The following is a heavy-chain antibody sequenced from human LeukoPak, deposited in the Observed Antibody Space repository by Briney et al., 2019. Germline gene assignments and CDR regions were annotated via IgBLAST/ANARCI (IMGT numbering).Heavy chain of an antibody. CDR1: GYSISSGYY. V-gene: IGHV4-38-2*02. CDR3: ARDDSGSFDY. D-gene: IGHD3-10*01. Sequence: SETLSLTCDVSGYSISSGYYWGWIRQPPGQGLEWIGSIYHSGSTYYKPSLKSRVTISVDTSKNQFSLKLSSVTAADTALYYCARDDSGSFDYWGQGTLVIVSS. CDR2: IYHSGST. J-gene: IGHJ4*02.